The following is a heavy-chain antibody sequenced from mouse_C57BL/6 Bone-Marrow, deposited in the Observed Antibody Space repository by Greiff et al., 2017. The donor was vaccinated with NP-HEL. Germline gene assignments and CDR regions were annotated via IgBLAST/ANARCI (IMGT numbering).Heavy chain of an antibody. V-gene: IGHV5-6*01. Sequence: EVKLVESGGDLVKPGGSLKLSCAASGFTFSSYGMSWVRQTPDKRLEWVATISSGGSYTYYPDSVKGRFTISRDNAKNTLYLQMSSLKSEDTAMYYCARQGNHYAMDYWGQGTSVTVSS. J-gene: IGHJ4*01. CDR1: GFTFSSYG. D-gene: IGHD2-1*01. CDR3: ARQGNHYAMDY. CDR2: ISSGGSYT.